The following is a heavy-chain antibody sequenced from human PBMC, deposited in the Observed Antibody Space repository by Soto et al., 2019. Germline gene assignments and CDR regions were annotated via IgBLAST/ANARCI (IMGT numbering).Heavy chain of an antibody. J-gene: IGHJ4*02. CDR2: ISAYNGNT. CDR1: GYTFTSYG. D-gene: IGHD3-10*01. CDR3: ARSCAVWGVIVYYFDY. V-gene: IGHV1-18*01. Sequence: GASVKVSCKASGYTFTSYGISWVRQAPGQGLEWMGWISAYNGNTNYAQKLQGRVTMTTDTSTSTAYMELSRLRSDDTAVYYCARSCAVWGVIVYYFDYWGQGTLVTVSS.